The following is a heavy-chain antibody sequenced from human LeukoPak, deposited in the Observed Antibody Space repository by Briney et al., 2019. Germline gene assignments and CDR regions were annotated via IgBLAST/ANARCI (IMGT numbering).Heavy chain of an antibody. D-gene: IGHD3-22*01. CDR3: ARDRYYESSGYYYSDY. CDR2: IWYDGSNK. Sequence: GGSLRLSCAASGFTFSSYGMPWVRQAPGKGLEWVAVIWYDGSNKYYADSVKGRFTISRDNSKNTLYLQMNSLRVEDTAVYYCARDRYYESSGYYYSDYWGQGTLVTVSS. V-gene: IGHV3-33*01. CDR1: GFTFSSYG. J-gene: IGHJ4*02.